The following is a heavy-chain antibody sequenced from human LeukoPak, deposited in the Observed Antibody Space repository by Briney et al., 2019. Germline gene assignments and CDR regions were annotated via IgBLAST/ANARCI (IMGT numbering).Heavy chain of an antibody. Sequence: SETLSLTCTVSGGSVSSGSYYWSWIRQPPGKGLEWIGYIYYSRSTNYNPSLKSRVTISVDTSKNQFSLKLRSVTAADTAVYYCAGDRLTGGSGSYYNVWGQGTLVTVSS. CDR2: IYYSRST. D-gene: IGHD3-10*01. V-gene: IGHV4-61*01. CDR1: GGSVSSGSYY. CDR3: AGDRLTGGSGSYYNV. J-gene: IGHJ4*02.